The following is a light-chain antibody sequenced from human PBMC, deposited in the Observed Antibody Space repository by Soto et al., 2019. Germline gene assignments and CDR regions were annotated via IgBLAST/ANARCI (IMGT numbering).Light chain of an antibody. V-gene: IGKV3-11*01. CDR1: QSVSSY. CDR3: QQRSNWPPIT. Sequence: PGERATLSCRASQSVSSYLAWYQQKPGQAPRLLIYDASNRATGIPARFSGSGSGTDFTLTISSLEPEAFAVYYCQQRSNWPPITFGQGTRLEIK. CDR2: DAS. J-gene: IGKJ5*01.